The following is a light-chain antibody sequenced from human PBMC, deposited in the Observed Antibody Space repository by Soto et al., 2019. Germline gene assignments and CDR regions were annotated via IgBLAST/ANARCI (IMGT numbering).Light chain of an antibody. Sequence: EIVLTQSPGTLSLSPGERATLSFRASQSVSSSYLAWYQQKPGQAPRLLIYGASSRATGIPDRFSGSGSGTDFTLTISRLEPEDFAVYYCQHHGDLIGFGGGTKVDIK. V-gene: IGKV3-20*01. CDR3: QHHGDLIG. CDR2: GAS. J-gene: IGKJ4*01. CDR1: QSVSSSY.